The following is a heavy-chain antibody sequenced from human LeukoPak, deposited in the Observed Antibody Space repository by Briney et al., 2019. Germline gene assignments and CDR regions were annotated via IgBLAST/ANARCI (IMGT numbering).Heavy chain of an antibody. J-gene: IGHJ6*02. D-gene: IGHD5-18*01. V-gene: IGHV3-33*01. Sequence: PGGSLRLSSAASGFTFGSYGMHWVRQAPGKGLEWVAVIWYDGSNKHYADSVKGRFTISRDNSKKTLYLQMNNLRAEDTAVYYCARKKRVDTDSIMVYYYYAMDVWGQGTTVTVSS. CDR2: IWYDGSNK. CDR3: ARKKRVDTDSIMVYYYYAMDV. CDR1: GFTFGSYG.